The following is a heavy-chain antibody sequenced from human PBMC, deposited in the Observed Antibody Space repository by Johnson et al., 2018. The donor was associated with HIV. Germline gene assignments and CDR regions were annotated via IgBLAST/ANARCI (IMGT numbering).Heavy chain of an antibody. CDR2: ISSGDNTI. V-gene: IGHV3-11*04. CDR3: ASRGVVVTAIPKFGAFDI. CDR1: GFTVSSNY. J-gene: IGHJ3*02. D-gene: IGHD2-21*02. Sequence: QVQLVESGGGLVQPGGSLRLSCAASGFTVSSNYMSWIRQAPGKGLEWVSYISSGDNTIYYADSVKGRFTISRDNAKNSLYLQMNSLRAEDTAVYYCASRGVVVTAIPKFGAFDIWGQGTMVTVSS.